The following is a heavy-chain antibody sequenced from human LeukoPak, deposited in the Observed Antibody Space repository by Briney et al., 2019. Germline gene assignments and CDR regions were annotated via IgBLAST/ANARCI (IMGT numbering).Heavy chain of an antibody. D-gene: IGHD2-15*01. V-gene: IGHV3-15*01. CDR3: TTGRYCSGGSCYGDY. CDR2: IKSKTDGGTT. Sequence: GGSLRLSCAASGFTFSNAWMSWVRQAPGKGLEWVGRIKSKTDGGTTDYVAPVKGRFTISRDDSKNTLYLQMNSLKTEDTAVYYCTTGRYCSGGSCYGDYWGQGTLVTVSS. J-gene: IGHJ4*02. CDR1: GFTFSNAW.